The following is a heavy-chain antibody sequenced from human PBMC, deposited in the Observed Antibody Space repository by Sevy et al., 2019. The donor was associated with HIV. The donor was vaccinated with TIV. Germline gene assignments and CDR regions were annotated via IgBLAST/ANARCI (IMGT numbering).Heavy chain of an antibody. CDR2: IKSKTEGGTT. CDR1: GFTFSNAW. D-gene: IGHD3-10*01. J-gene: IGHJ4*02. CDR3: TTDSKTRGLSALLDY. Sequence: GGSLRLSCAASGFTFSNAWMSWVRQAPGKGREWVGRIKSKTEGGTTDYAAPVKGRFTISRDDSKNTLYLQMNSLKTEDTAIYYCTTDSKTRGLSALLDYWGQGTLVTVSS. V-gene: IGHV3-15*01.